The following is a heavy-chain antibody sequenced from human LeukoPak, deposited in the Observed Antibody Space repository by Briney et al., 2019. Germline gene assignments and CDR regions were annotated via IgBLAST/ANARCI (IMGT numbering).Heavy chain of an antibody. CDR2: MNQDGYEK. CDR3: ARPRMHCSGGSCYYFDL. V-gene: IGHV3-7*01. CDR1: GFSFSRFW. J-gene: IGHJ4*02. Sequence: GGSLRLSCEASGFSFSRFWMTWVRQAPGKGLEWVANMNQDGYEKYYVDFVRGRFTISRDNGKNSLFLQMSSLRGEDTAVYFCARPRMHCSGGSCYYFDLWGQGTLVTVS. D-gene: IGHD2-15*01.